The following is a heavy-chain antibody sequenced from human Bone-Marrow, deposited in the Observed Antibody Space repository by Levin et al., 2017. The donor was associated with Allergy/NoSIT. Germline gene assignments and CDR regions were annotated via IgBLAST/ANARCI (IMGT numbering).Heavy chain of an antibody. CDR3: ARGYMIVVAFHY. CDR1: GFTFSSYA. V-gene: IGHV3-30-3*01. J-gene: IGHJ4*02. CDR2: ISYDGSNK. D-gene: IGHD3-22*01. Sequence: GGSLRLSCAASGFTFSSYAMHWVRQAPGKGLEWVAVISYDGSNKYYADSVKGRFTISRDNSKNTLYLQMNSLRAEDTAVYYCARGYMIVVAFHYWGQGTLVTVSS.